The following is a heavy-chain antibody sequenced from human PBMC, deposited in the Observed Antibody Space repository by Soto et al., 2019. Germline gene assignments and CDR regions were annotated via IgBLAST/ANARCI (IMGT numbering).Heavy chain of an antibody. CDR1: GYTFTSYG. V-gene: IGHV1-18*01. CDR2: ISAYNDNT. Sequence: QVQLVQSGAEVKKPGASVKVSCKASGYTFTSYGISWVRQAPGQGLEWMGWISAYNDNTNYAQKLQGRVTMTTDTCTSTAYMELRSLRSDDTVVYYCARVGRELQAYNWFDPWGQGTLVTVSS. J-gene: IGHJ5*02. D-gene: IGHD1-26*01. CDR3: ARVGRELQAYNWFDP.